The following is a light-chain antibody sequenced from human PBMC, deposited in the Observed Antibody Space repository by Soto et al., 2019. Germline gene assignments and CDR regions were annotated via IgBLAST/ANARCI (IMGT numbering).Light chain of an antibody. CDR2: GNS. J-gene: IGLJ2*01. V-gene: IGLV1-40*01. CDR3: QSYDSSLSGLGVV. Sequence: QLVLTQPPSVSGAPGQRVTISCTGSSSNIGAGYDVHWYQQLPGTAPKLLIYGNSNRPSGVPDRFSGSKSGTSASLAITGLQAEDEADYYCQSYDSSLSGLGVVFGGGTKLTVL. CDR1: SSNIGAGYD.